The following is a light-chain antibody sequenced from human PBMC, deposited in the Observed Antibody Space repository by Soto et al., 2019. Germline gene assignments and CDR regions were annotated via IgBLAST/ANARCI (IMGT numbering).Light chain of an antibody. V-gene: IGLV2-14*01. CDR3: SSYTSSSTPYV. CDR2: DVS. CDR1: CRGVGGYNS. J-gene: IGLJ1*01. Sequence: QSVLTQPASLSGSPCQAITISCTGSCRGVGGYNSVSGYQQHPGKAPSLMIYDVSSRPSGVSNRFSGAKSGNTASLTISGLQTEDEADYYCSSYTSSSTPYVFGTGTKVTV.